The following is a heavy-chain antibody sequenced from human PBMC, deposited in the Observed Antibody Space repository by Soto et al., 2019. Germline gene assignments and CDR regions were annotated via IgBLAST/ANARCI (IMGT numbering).Heavy chain of an antibody. J-gene: IGHJ5*02. CDR3: ARDLGYCRAGSCPGWFEP. D-gene: IGHD2-15*01. CDR2: ISTGGDT. V-gene: IGHV3-66*01. CDR1: GFTFSSYA. Sequence: PGGSLRLSCAASGFTFSSYAMSWVRQAPGKGLEWVSFISTGGDTYYADSVKGRFTISRDNSKNTLYLQMNSLRAEDTAVYYCARDLGYCRAGSCPGWFEPWGQGTLVTVSS.